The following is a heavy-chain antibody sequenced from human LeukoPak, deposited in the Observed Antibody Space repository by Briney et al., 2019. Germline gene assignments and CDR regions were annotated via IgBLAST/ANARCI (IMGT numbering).Heavy chain of an antibody. J-gene: IGHJ4*02. Sequence: SETLSLTCAVYGGSFSGYYWSWIRQPPGKGLEWIRYIYYSGSTNYNPSLKSRVTISVDTSKNQFSLKLSSVTAADTAVYYCARSKDILTGYCFDYWGQGTLVTVSS. D-gene: IGHD3-9*01. CDR2: IYYSGST. V-gene: IGHV4-59*01. CDR3: ARSKDILTGYCFDY. CDR1: GGSFSGYY.